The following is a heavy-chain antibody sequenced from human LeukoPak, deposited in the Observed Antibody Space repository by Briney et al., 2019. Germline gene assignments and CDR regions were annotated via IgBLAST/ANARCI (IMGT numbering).Heavy chain of an antibody. Sequence: PGRSLRLSCAASGFTFDDYAMHWVRQAPGKGLEWVSGISWNSGSIGYADSVKGRFTISRDNAKNSLYLQMNSLRAEDTALYYCAKEITDYYGSGSCFDYWGQGTLVTVSS. CDR1: GFTFDDYA. CDR3: AKEITDYYGSGSCFDY. CDR2: ISWNSGSI. J-gene: IGHJ4*02. V-gene: IGHV3-9*01. D-gene: IGHD3-10*01.